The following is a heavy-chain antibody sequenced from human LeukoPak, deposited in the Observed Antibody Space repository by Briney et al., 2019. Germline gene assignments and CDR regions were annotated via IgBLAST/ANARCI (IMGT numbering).Heavy chain of an antibody. CDR1: GYTFTSYY. CDR3: ARAGWGYYYDSSGYLRATPKDAFDI. D-gene: IGHD3-22*01. CDR2: INPSGGST. V-gene: IGHV1-46*01. J-gene: IGHJ3*02. Sequence: ASVKVSCKASGYTFTSYYMHWVRQAPGQGLEWMGIINPSGGSTSYAQKFQGRVTMTRDMSTSTVYMELSSLRSEDTAVYYCARAGWGYYYDSSGYLRATPKDAFDIWGQGTMVTVSS.